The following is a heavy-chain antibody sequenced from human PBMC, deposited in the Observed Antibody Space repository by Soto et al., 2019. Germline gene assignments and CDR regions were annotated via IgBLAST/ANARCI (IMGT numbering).Heavy chain of an antibody. CDR2: IYSGGST. V-gene: IGHV3-53*01. D-gene: IGHD5-18*01. CDR3: YGAVHYIYSYGHRAY. CDR1: GFTFSSYG. Sequence: PGGSLRLSCTASGFTFSSYGMNWVRQAPGKGLEWVSVIYSGGSTYYADSVKGRFTISRDNSKNTLYLQMNSLRAEDTAVYYRYGAVHYIYSYGHRAYWGQGTLVTVSS. J-gene: IGHJ4*02.